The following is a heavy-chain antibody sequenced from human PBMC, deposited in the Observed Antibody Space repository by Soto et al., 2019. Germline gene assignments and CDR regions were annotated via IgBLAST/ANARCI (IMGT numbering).Heavy chain of an antibody. CDR1: GGSISSGGYS. V-gene: IGHV4-30-2*01. CDR2: IYHSGST. Sequence: PSETVSLTCAVSGGSISSGGYSWSWIRQPPGKGLEWIGYIYHSGSTYYNPSLKSRVTISVDRSKNQFSLKLSSVTAADTAVYYCARGVDSSVPEYFQHWGQGTLVTVSS. CDR3: ARGVDSSVPEYFQH. D-gene: IGHD3-22*01. J-gene: IGHJ1*01.